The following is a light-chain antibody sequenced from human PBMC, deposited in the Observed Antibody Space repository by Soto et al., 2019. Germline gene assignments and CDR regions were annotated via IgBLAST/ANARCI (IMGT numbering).Light chain of an antibody. CDR1: QSVGTN. CDR3: QQYNNWPPYS. V-gene: IGKV3-15*01. Sequence: IVMTQSPATLSVSPGESATLSCRASQSVGTNLAWYQQTPGQAPRVLIHSASTRATGIPARFSGSGSDTEFTLTISGLQSEDFAIYYCQQYNNWPPYSFVQGTKLENK. CDR2: SAS. J-gene: IGKJ2*01.